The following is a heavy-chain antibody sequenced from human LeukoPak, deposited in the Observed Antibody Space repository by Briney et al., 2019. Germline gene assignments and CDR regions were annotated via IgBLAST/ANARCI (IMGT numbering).Heavy chain of an antibody. Sequence: ASVKVSCKASGYTFTSYGISWVRQAPGQGLEWMGWISAYNGNTNYAQKLQGRVTMTTDTSTSTAYMELRGLRSDDTAVYYCARESPIFHWFDPWGQGTLVTVSS. CDR3: ARESPIFHWFDP. CDR1: GYTFTSYG. V-gene: IGHV1-18*01. J-gene: IGHJ5*02. CDR2: ISAYNGNT.